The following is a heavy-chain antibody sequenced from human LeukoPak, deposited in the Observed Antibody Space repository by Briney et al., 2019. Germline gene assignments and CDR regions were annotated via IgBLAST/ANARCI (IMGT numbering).Heavy chain of an antibody. V-gene: IGHV1-2*02. CDR1: GYTFTGYY. Sequence: ASVKVSCKASGYTFTGYYMHWVRQAPGQGLEWMGWINPNSGGTNYAQKFQGRVTMTSDTSTSTVYMDLSSLRSYDTAVYYCARESSMEFHYWGQGTLVTVSS. J-gene: IGHJ4*02. CDR2: INPNSGGT. CDR3: ARESSMEFHY. D-gene: IGHD2/OR15-2a*01.